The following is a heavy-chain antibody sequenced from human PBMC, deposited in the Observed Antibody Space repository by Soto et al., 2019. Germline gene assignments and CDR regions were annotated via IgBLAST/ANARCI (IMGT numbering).Heavy chain of an antibody. CDR1: GGSISSYY. CDR2: IYYSGST. CDR3: ARDLPRGSYSSYAFDI. V-gene: IGHV4-59*12. D-gene: IGHD1-26*01. J-gene: IGHJ3*02. Sequence: SETLSLTCTVSGGSISSYYWSWIRQPPGKGLEWNGYIYYSGSTNYNPSLKSRVTISVDTSKNQFSLKLSSVTAADTAVYYCARDLPRGSYSSYAFDIWGQGTMVTVSS.